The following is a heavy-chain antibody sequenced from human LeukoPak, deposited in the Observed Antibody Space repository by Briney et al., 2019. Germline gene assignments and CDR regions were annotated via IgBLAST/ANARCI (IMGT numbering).Heavy chain of an antibody. CDR2: INPSGGST. V-gene: IGHV1-46*01. Sequence: ASVKVSCKASGYTFTSYYMHWVRQAPGQGLEWMGIINPSGGSTSYAQEFQGRVTITRNTSISTAYMELSSLRSEDTAVYYCARDWGSSWDYYYYMDVWGKGTTVTVSS. CDR1: GYTFTSYY. J-gene: IGHJ6*03. CDR3: ARDWGSSWDYYYYMDV. D-gene: IGHD6-13*01.